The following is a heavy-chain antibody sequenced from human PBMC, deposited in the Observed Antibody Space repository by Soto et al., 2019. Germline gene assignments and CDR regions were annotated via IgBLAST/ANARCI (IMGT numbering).Heavy chain of an antibody. CDR1: GFTFSDYY. D-gene: IGHD3-22*01. CDR2: ISSSSSYT. CDR3: ARDWGYYDSSDYECCYYYGMDV. J-gene: IGHJ6*02. V-gene: IGHV3-11*06. Sequence: PGGSLRLSCAASGFTFSDYYMSWIRQAPGKGLEWVSYISSSSSYTNYADSVKGRFTISRDNAKNSLYLQMNSLRAEDTAVYYCARDWGYYDSSDYECCYYYGMDVWGQGTTVTVSS.